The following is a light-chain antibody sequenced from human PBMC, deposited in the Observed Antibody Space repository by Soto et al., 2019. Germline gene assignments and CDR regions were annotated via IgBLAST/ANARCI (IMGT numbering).Light chain of an antibody. CDR3: QQRSNT. CDR2: DAS. Sequence: EIVLTQSPATLSLSPGERATLSCRASQSVSSYLAWYQQRPGQARRLLIYDASNRATGIPARFSGSGSGTDFTLTISSLEPEDFAVYYCQQRSNTFGPGTKVDIK. V-gene: IGKV3-11*01. CDR1: QSVSSY. J-gene: IGKJ3*01.